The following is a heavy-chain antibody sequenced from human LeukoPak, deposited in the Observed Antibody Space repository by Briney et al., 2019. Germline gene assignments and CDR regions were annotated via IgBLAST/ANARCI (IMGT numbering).Heavy chain of an antibody. V-gene: IGHV3-7*01. Sequence: GGSLRLSCTASGFTFSSYWMSWVRQAPGKGLEWVANIKQDGSEKYYVDSVKGRFTISRDNAKNSLFLQMNSLRAEDTAVYYCARLPAYCSSTSCYYDYWGQGTLVTVSS. CDR2: IKQDGSEK. J-gene: IGHJ4*02. D-gene: IGHD2-2*01. CDR3: ARLPAYCSSTSCYYDY. CDR1: GFTFSSYW.